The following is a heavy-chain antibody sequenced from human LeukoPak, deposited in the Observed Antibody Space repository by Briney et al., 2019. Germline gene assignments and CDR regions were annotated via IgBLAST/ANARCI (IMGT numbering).Heavy chain of an antibody. CDR2: IKSKTDGGTT. J-gene: IGHJ4*02. V-gene: IGHV3-15*01. CDR1: GLTFSNAG. CDR3: TTALDY. Sequence: PGGSLRLACAASGLTFSNAGISWVRQPPGKGLEWVGRIKSKTDGGTTDYAALVKGRFTISRDDSKNTLYLQMNSLKTEDTAVYYCTTALDYWGQGTLVTVSS. D-gene: IGHD3-16*02.